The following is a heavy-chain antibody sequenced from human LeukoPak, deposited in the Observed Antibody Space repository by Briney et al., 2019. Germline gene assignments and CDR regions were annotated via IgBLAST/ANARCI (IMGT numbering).Heavy chain of an antibody. CDR2: ISGSGGST. J-gene: IGHJ4*02. CDR3: AKAVTAYSSSWHPTGDY. CDR1: GFTFSSYA. Sequence: GGSLRLSCAASGFTFSSYAMSWVRQAPGKGLEWVSAISGSGGSTYYADSVKGRFTISRDNSENTLYLQMNSLRAEDTAVYYCAKAVTAYSSSWHPTGDYWGQGTLVTVSS. V-gene: IGHV3-23*01. D-gene: IGHD6-13*01.